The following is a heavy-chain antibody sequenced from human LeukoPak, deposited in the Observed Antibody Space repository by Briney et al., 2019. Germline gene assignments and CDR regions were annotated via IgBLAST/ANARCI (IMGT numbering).Heavy chain of an antibody. CDR3: ARQAYSSRIFDY. Sequence: PSETLSLTCTVSGGSISSSSYYWGWIRQPPGEGLEWIGSIYYSGSTYYNPSLKSRVTISVDTSKNQFSLKLSSVTAADTAVYYCARQAYSSRIFDYWGQGTLVTVSS. CDR1: GGSISSSSYY. J-gene: IGHJ4*02. D-gene: IGHD6-13*01. CDR2: IYYSGST. V-gene: IGHV4-39*01.